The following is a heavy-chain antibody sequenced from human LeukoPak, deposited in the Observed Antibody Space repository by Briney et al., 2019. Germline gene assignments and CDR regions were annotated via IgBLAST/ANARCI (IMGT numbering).Heavy chain of an antibody. CDR3: ARRDISTGWSFDY. V-gene: IGHV4-4*07. D-gene: IGHD6-19*01. CDR1: GGSISNYQ. J-gene: IGHJ4*02. Sequence: SETLSLTCTVSGGSISNYQWTWIRQPAGKGLEWIGQIHRGGSTNYNPPPKSRVRMSIDTTEDQVSLTITSVTAADTAFYYCARRDISTGWSFDYWGQGILVTVSS. CDR2: IHRGGST.